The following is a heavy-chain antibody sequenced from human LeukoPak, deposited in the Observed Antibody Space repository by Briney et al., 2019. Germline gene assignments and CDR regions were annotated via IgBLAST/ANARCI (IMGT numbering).Heavy chain of an antibody. CDR3: ARGRWDYVWGSYRYYFDY. J-gene: IGHJ4*02. V-gene: IGHV4-34*01. Sequence: PSETLSLTCAVYGGSFSGYYWSWIRQPPGKGLEWIGEINHSGSTNYNPSLKSRVTISVDTSKNQFSLKLSSVTAADTAVYYCARGRWDYVWGSYRYYFDYWGQGTLVTVSS. D-gene: IGHD3-16*02. CDR1: GGSFSGYY. CDR2: INHSGST.